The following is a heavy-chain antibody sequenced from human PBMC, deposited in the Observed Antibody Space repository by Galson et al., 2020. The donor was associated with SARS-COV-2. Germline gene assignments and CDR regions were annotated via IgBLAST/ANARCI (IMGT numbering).Heavy chain of an antibody. V-gene: IGHV4-34*01. CDR3: ARGRKYYDYSWGSYRYSWFDP. CDR1: GGSFSGYY. J-gene: IGHJ5*02. CDR2: INHSGST. Sequence: SETLSLTCAVYGGSFSGYYWSWIRQPPGKGLEWIGEINHSGSTNYNPSLKSRVTISVDTSKNQFSLKLSSVTAADTAVYYCARGRKYYDYSWGSYRYSWFDPWGQGTLVTVSS. D-gene: IGHD3-16*02.